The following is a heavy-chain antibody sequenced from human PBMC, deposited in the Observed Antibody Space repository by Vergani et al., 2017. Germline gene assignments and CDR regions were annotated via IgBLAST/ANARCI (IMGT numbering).Heavy chain of an antibody. CDR2: INHSGST. J-gene: IGHJ4*02. Sequence: QVQLQQWGAGLLKPSETLSLTCAVYGGSFSGYYWSWIRQPPVKGLEWIGEINHSGSTNYNPSLKSRVTISVDTSKNQFSLKLSSVTAADTAVYYCARTPTYYDILTGHSYTRRQRYYFDYWGQGTLVTVSS. CDR3: ARTPTYYDILTGHSYTRRQRYYFDY. V-gene: IGHV4-34*01. CDR1: GGSFSGYY. D-gene: IGHD3-9*01.